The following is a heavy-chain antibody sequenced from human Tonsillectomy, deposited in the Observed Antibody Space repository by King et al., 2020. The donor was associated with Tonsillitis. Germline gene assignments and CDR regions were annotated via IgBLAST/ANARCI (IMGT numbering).Heavy chain of an antibody. CDR2: MSYEGSKK. D-gene: IGHD3-3*01. CDR3: AKDLDFWSGYPPPQFDY. CDR1: GFTFSRYA. J-gene: IGHJ4*02. Sequence: VQLVESGGDVVQPGRSLRLSCAASGFTFSRYAMHWVRQAPGKGLEWVAVMSYEGSKKDSADSVKGRFTISRDNSNNTLYLQMNSLGAEDTAGYYCAKDLDFWSGYPPPQFDYWGQGTLVTVSS. V-gene: IGHV3-30*18.